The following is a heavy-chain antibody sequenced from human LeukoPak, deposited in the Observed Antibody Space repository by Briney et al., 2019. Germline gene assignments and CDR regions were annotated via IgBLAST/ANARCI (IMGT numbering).Heavy chain of an antibody. CDR3: ARDLASNDYVWGSSVVAYYYYYGMDV. CDR2: IKQDGSEK. J-gene: IGHJ6*02. CDR1: GFTFSSYW. Sequence: PGGSLRLSCAASGFTFSSYWMSWVRQAPGKGLEWVANIKQDGSEKYYVDSVKGRFTISRDNAKNSLYLQMNSLRAEDTAVYYCARDLASNDYVWGSSVVAYYYYYGMDVWGQGTTVTVSS. V-gene: IGHV3-7*01. D-gene: IGHD3-16*01.